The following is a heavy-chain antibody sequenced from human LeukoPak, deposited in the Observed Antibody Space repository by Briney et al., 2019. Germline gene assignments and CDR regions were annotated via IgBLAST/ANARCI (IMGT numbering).Heavy chain of an antibody. CDR2: INPNSGTT. V-gene: IGHV1-2*02. CDR3: ARGSRGELPKWAY. D-gene: IGHD1-26*01. Sequence: ASVKVSCKASGYSLTDFYIHWVRQAPGQGLEWMGWINPNSGTTLYAQRFQGRVTMARDTTINTAYLDFSSLRFDDTAVYYCARGSRGELPKWAYWGQGTQVTVSS. J-gene: IGHJ4*02. CDR1: GYSLTDFY.